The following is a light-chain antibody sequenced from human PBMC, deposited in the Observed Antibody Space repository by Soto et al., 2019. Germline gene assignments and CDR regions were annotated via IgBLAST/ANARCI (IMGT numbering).Light chain of an antibody. CDR2: DAS. J-gene: IGKJ2*01. CDR3: QQYDSYSST. V-gene: IGKV1-5*01. Sequence: DIQLTQSPSTLSASVGDRVTITCRASQSISSWLAWYQQKPGTAPKLLIFDASSLESGVPSRFSGSGSGTEFTLTINSLQPDDFATYYCQQYDSYSSTFAQGTTL. CDR1: QSISSW.